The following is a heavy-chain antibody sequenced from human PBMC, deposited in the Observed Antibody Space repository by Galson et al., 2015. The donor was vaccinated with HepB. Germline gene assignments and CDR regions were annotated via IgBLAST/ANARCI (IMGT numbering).Heavy chain of an antibody. Sequence: SVKVSCKAAGYTFNNHAMHWVRQAPGLGLEWMGWINDGSGNTSYSEKFQGRVTITVDTSANTVYMELSSLRSEDTAVYYCARDRPPPVISGALDIWGQGTLVTVS. V-gene: IGHV1-3*01. CDR1: GYTFNNHA. CDR2: INDGSGNT. J-gene: IGHJ3*02. CDR3: ARDRPPPVISGALDI. D-gene: IGHD3-10*01.